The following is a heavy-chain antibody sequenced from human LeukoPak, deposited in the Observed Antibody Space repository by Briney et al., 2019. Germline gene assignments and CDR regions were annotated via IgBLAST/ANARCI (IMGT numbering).Heavy chain of an antibody. D-gene: IGHD5-18*01. CDR1: DLTVIANC. V-gene: IGHV3-53*01. CDR2: IHSNDDT. Sequence: GGSLRLSCAASDLTVIANCMTWVRQAPGKGLECVAVIHSNDDTYYAASVRGRFTISRDTSNHMLYLQMDSLRAEDTAVYYCTRGSAAMVDYWGQGTLVTVSS. CDR3: TRGSAAMVDY. J-gene: IGHJ4*02.